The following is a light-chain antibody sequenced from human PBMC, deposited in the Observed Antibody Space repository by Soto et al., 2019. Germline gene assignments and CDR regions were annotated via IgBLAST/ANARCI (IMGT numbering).Light chain of an antibody. J-gene: IGLJ1*01. Sequence: QSVLTQAASVSGFPGQSITISCTGTSSDVGAYNYVSWYQQHPGKAPKLMIYDVSNRPSGVSNRFSGSKSGNTASLTISGLQAEDEADYYCSSYTSSNTYVFGTGTKVTVL. CDR2: DVS. V-gene: IGLV2-14*03. CDR1: SSDVGAYNY. CDR3: SSYTSSNTYV.